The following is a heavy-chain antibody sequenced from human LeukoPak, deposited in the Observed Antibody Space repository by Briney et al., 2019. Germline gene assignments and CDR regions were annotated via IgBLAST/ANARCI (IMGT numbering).Heavy chain of an antibody. D-gene: IGHD3-22*01. CDR2: IYYSGST. J-gene: IGHJ4*02. CDR3: ARSATYYYDSSGYYSV. Sequence: SETLSLTCAVSGGSTSSYYWSWIRQPPGKGLEWIGYIYYSGSTNYNPSLKSRVTISVDTSKNQFSLKLSSVTAADTAVYYCARSATYYYDSSGYYSVWGQGTLVTVSS. CDR1: GGSTSSYY. V-gene: IGHV4-59*01.